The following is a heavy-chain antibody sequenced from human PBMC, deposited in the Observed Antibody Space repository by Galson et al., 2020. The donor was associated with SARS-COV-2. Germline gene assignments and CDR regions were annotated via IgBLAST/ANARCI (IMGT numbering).Heavy chain of an antibody. J-gene: IGHJ4*02. CDR1: GGSISSYY. CDR3: ARDSYQYFDY. D-gene: IGHD2-2*01. Sequence: SETLSLTFTVSGGSISSYYWSWIRQPPGKGLEWIGYIYYSGSTNYNPSLKSRVTISVDTSKNQFSLKLSSVTAADTAVYYCARDSYQYFDYWGQGTLVTVSS. V-gene: IGHV4-59*01. CDR2: IYYSGST.